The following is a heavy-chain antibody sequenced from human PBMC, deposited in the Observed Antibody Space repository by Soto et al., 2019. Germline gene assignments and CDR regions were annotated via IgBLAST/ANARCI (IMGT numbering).Heavy chain of an antibody. Sequence: SETLSLTCTVSGGSISSYYWSWIRQPPGKGLEWIGYIYYSGSTNYNPALKSRVTISVDTSKNQFSLKLSSVTAADSAVYYCARSYSSSWYWFDPWGQGTLVTVSS. J-gene: IGHJ5*02. CDR2: IYYSGST. D-gene: IGHD6-13*01. V-gene: IGHV4-59*01. CDR3: ARSYSSSWYWFDP. CDR1: GGSISSYY.